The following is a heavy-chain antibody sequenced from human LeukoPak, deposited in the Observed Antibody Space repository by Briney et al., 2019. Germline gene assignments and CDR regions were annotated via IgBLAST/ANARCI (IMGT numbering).Heavy chain of an antibody. D-gene: IGHD5-12*01. Sequence: PSETLALTCTLSGGSISTYCWSWIRQPPGKGLEWIGYIYHSGSTNYNPSLKSRVTISVDTSKNQFSLKLSSVTAADTAVYYCARGGGYARPIGYWGQGALVTVSS. J-gene: IGHJ4*02. CDR3: ARGGGYARPIGY. CDR2: IYHSGST. V-gene: IGHV4-59*01. CDR1: GGSISTYC.